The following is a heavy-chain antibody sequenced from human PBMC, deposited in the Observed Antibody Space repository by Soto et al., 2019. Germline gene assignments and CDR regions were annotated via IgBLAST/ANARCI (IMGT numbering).Heavy chain of an antibody. CDR3: ARGGTYGDYAGY. Sequence: QVQLVQSGAEVKKPGASVKVSCTASGYTFTTYDITWVRQAPGQGLEWMEWISAYTGNTDYARDLQDRVTMTTDTSTSTAYMELRSLRSDDTAVYYCARGGTYGDYAGYWGQGTLVTVSS. CDR1: GYTFTTYD. CDR2: ISAYTGNT. V-gene: IGHV1-18*01. D-gene: IGHD4-17*01. J-gene: IGHJ4*02.